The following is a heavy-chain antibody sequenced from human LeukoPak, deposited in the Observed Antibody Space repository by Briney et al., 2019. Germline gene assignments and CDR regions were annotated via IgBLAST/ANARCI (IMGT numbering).Heavy chain of an antibody. V-gene: IGHV4-38-2*02. Sequence: SESLSLTCTVSGYSISSGYYWGWIRRPPGKGVEWIGSIYHSGSTYYNPSLKSRVTISVDTSKNQFSLKLSSVTAADTAVYYCARMYYDFWSGYYDVGYYFDYWGQGTLVTVSS. CDR1: GYSISSGYY. J-gene: IGHJ4*02. CDR3: ARMYYDFWSGYYDVGYYFDY. CDR2: IYHSGST. D-gene: IGHD3-3*01.